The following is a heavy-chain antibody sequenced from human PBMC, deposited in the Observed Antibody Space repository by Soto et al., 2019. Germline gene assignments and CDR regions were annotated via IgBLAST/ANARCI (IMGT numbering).Heavy chain of an antibody. CDR2: ISPVFQTA. CDR1: GGLFSSYP. J-gene: IGHJ4*02. CDR3: ARGGSGYTWFNEF. D-gene: IGHD3-22*01. Sequence: SVKVSCKASGGLFSSYPISWVRQVPGQGLEWMGGISPVFQTAYYTQRFQGRVTITADESTNTAYMELSSLRSEDTAIYYCARGGSGYTWFNEFWGQGTLVTVSS. V-gene: IGHV1-69*13.